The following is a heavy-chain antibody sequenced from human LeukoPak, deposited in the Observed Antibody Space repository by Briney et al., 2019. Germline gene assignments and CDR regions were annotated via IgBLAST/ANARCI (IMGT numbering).Heavy chain of an antibody. CDR1: GFTFSSYA. Sequence: GGSLRLSCAASGFTFSSYAMHWVRQAPGKGLEWVAVISYDGSNKYYADSVKGRFTISRDNSKNTLYLQMNSLRAEDTAVYYCARASDDYVWGSYRYDYWGQGTLVTVSS. V-gene: IGHV3-30*04. CDR2: ISYDGSNK. J-gene: IGHJ4*02. CDR3: ARASDDYVWGSYRYDY. D-gene: IGHD3-16*02.